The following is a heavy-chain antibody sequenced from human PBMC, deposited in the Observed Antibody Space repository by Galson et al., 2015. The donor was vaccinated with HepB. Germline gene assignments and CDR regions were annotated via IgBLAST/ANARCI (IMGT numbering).Heavy chain of an antibody. CDR2: ISYDGSNK. V-gene: IGHV3-30-3*01. CDR1: GFTFSSYA. CDR3: ARGGLRRQYYFDY. Sequence: SLRLSCAASGFTFSSYAMHWVRQAPGKGLEWVAVISYDGSNKYYADSVKGRFTISRDNSKNTLYLQMNSLRAEDTAVYYCARGGLRRQYYFDYWGQGTLVTVSS. D-gene: IGHD1-26*01. J-gene: IGHJ4*02.